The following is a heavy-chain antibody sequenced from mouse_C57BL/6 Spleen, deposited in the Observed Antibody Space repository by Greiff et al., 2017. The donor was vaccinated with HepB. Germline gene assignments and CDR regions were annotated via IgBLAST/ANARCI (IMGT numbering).Heavy chain of an antibody. CDR2: ISDGGSYT. CDR1: GFTFSSYA. D-gene: IGHD4-1*01. Sequence: EVKLVESGGGLVKPGGSLKLSCAASGFTFSSYAMSWVRQTPEKRLEWVATISDGGSYTYYPDNVKGRFTISRDNAKNNLYLQMSHLKSEDTAMYYCARARTGTGAWFAYWGQGTLVTVSA. V-gene: IGHV5-4*03. CDR3: ARARTGTGAWFAY. J-gene: IGHJ3*01.